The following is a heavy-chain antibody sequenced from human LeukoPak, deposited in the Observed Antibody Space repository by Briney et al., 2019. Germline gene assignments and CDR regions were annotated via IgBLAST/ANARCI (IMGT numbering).Heavy chain of an antibody. CDR1: GGSISCGGYY. CDR3: ARGGGYCSSTSCYSDWFDP. J-gene: IGHJ5*02. D-gene: IGHD2-2*01. CDR2: IYYSGST. Sequence: SQTLSLTCTVSGGSISCGGYYWSWIRQHPGKGLEWIGYIYYSGSTYYNPSLKSRVTISVDTSKNQFSLKLSSVTAADTAVYYCARGGGYCSSTSCYSDWFDPWGQGTLVTVSS. V-gene: IGHV4-31*03.